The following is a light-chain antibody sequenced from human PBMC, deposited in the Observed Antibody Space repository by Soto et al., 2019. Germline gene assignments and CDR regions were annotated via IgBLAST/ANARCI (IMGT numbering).Light chain of an antibody. CDR1: QPISDY. CDR2: TAS. J-gene: IGKJ1*01. Sequence: IQMTQSPSSLSAFVGDRVTVTLRTSQPISDYLNWYQQKPGKAPSLLIYTASTLQTGVPSRFSGSGSGTHFTLTISSVHPEDFATYYCQQSYNTPRTFGQGTKVDIK. CDR3: QQSYNTPRT. V-gene: IGKV1-39*01.